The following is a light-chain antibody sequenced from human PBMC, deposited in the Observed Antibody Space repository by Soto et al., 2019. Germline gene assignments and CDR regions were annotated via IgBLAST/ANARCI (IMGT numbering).Light chain of an antibody. CDR1: STDIGYYNY. CDR3: SSFTTSNTYV. V-gene: IGLV2-14*01. J-gene: IGLJ1*01. CDR2: EVN. Sequence: QSALTQPASVSGSPGQSITISCTGTSTDIGYYNYVSWFQQHPGKAPKLLISEVNNRPSGVSNRFSGSKSGNTASLTISGLQAEDEAHYYCSSFTTSNTYVFGTGTKLTVL.